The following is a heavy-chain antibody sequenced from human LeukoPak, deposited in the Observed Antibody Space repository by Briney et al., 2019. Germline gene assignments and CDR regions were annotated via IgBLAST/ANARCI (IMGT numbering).Heavy chain of an antibody. D-gene: IGHD4-17*01. CDR2: IIPIFGTA. CDR3: AIERTTVTDY. J-gene: IGHJ4*02. V-gene: IGHV1-69*05. Sequence: SVKVSCKDSGGTFSSYAISWVRQAPGQGLEWMGRIIPIFGTANYARKFQGRVTITTDESTSTAYMELRSLRSEDTAVYYCAIERTTVTDYGGQGTLVTVSS. CDR1: GGTFSSYA.